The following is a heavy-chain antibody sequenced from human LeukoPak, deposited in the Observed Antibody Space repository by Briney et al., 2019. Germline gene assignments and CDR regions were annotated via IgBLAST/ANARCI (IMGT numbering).Heavy chain of an antibody. Sequence: ASVKVSCKASGYTFTSYYMHWVRQAPGQGLEWMGIINPSGGSTSYAQKFQGRVTTTRDMSTSTVYMELSSLRSEDTAVYYCAREVSGYSSSWYQGGYGWFDPWGQGTLVTVSS. CDR1: GYTFTSYY. D-gene: IGHD6-13*01. J-gene: IGHJ5*02. V-gene: IGHV1-46*01. CDR3: AREVSGYSSSWYQGGYGWFDP. CDR2: INPSGGST.